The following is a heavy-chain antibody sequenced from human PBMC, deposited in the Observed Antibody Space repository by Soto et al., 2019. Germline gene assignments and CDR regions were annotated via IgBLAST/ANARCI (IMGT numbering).Heavy chain of an antibody. CDR1: GFTFSSYG. J-gene: IGHJ3*02. CDR3: AKELDCTADFWSGYYDAFDI. V-gene: IGHV3-30*18. CDR2: ISYDGSNK. D-gene: IGHD3-3*01. Sequence: GGSLRLSCAASGFTFSSYGMHWVRQAPGKGLEWVAVISYDGSNKYYADSVKGRFTISRDNSKNTLYLQMNSLRAEDRAGFDGAKELDCTADFWSGYYDAFDIWGQGTMVTVSS.